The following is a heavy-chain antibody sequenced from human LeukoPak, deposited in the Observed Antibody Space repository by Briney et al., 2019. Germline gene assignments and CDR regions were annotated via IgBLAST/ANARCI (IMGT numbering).Heavy chain of an antibody. J-gene: IGHJ4*02. CDR2: IYISGST. Sequence: KPSETLSLTCTVSGGSISSYYWSWIRQPAGKGLEWIGRIYISGSTNYNPSLKSRVTMSLDTSKNQFSLKLSSVTAADTAVYYCPYAVKVGATDFDYWGQGTLVTVSS. CDR3: PYAVKVGATDFDY. CDR1: GGSISSYY. V-gene: IGHV4-4*07. D-gene: IGHD1-26*01.